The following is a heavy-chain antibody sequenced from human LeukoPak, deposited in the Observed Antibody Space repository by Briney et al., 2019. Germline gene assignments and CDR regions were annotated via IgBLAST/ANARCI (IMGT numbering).Heavy chain of an antibody. J-gene: IGHJ4*02. CDR3: ATDRRYHWD. D-gene: IGHD1-20*01. CDR1: GSIFSNAW. CDR2: VKSKADGGTI. Sequence: GGSLRLSCAASGSIFSNAWMNWVRQAPGKGLEWVGRVKSKADGGTIDYAAPVKGRFIISRDDSKNTLYLQMNSLKTEDTAVYFCATDRRYHWDWGQGTRVTVSS. V-gene: IGHV3-15*07.